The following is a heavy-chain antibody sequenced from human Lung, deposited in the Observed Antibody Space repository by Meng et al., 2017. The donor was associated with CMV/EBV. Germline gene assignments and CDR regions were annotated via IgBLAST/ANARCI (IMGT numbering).Heavy chain of an antibody. CDR2: MNVDSGNT. CDR3: ARGPVTFVGVGTFDL. V-gene: IGHV1-8*01. J-gene: IGHJ4*02. D-gene: IGHD1-1*01. Sequence: NFDIKWVRQAPGQGLGWMGWMNVDSGNTGYKQNFRGRVTMTRDTSTDTASMELARLTGEDTAIYYCARGPVTFVGVGTFDLWGQGTLVTVSS. CDR1: NFD.